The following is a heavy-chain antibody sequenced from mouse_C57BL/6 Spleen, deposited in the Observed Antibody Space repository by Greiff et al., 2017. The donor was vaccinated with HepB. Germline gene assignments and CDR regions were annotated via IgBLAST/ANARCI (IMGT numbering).Heavy chain of an antibody. CDR1: GYTFTDYY. Sequence: VQLQQSGPELVKPGASVKISCKASGYTFTDYYMNWVKQSHGKSLEWIGDINPNNGGTRYNQKFKGKATLTVDKSSSTAYLELRGLTSEDSAVYYCARSRYCNPWFSYWGQGTLVTVSA. J-gene: IGHJ3*01. V-gene: IGHV1-26*01. CDR3: ARSRYCNPWFSY. D-gene: IGHD2-1*01. CDR2: INPNNGGT.